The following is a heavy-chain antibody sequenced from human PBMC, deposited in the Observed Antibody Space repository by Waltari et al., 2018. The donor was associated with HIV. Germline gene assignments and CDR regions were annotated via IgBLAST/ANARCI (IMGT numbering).Heavy chain of an antibody. V-gene: IGHV3-9*01. CDR3: AKVAMTTVTSYAIDI. CDR2: ISWDSDTM. Sequence: GGLVEPGGSLRLSCAASGFKFDDYAMHWVRQAPGKGLEWVSGISWDSDTMGYADSVKGRFTISRDNARNSLSLQMNSLRAEDTALYYCAKVAMTTVTSYAIDIWGLGTMVTVSS. CDR1: GFKFDDYA. J-gene: IGHJ3*02. D-gene: IGHD4-17*01.